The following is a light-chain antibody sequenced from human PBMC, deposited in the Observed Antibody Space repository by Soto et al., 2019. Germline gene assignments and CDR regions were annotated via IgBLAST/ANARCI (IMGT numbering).Light chain of an antibody. CDR2: DAS. J-gene: IGKJ2*01. CDR3: QQYDGH. Sequence: DIRLTQSPSTVSASVGDRVTITCRASQSINTWLAWYQQKPGKAPRGLIYDASSLQSGVPSRFSGSGSGTEFTLTIRSLEPDDFATYYCQQYDGHFGQGTKLEIK. CDR1: QSINTW. V-gene: IGKV1-5*01.